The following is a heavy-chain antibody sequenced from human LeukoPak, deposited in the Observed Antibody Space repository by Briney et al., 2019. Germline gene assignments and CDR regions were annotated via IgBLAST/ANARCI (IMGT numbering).Heavy chain of an antibody. CDR2: INSDGRST. D-gene: IGHD3-16*01. J-gene: IGHJ4*02. V-gene: IGHV3-74*01. CDR3: ARVRWGGLYYFDY. Sequence: GGSLRLSCAASGFTFSSYWMHWVRQAPGKGRVGVSRINSDGRSTNYADSVKGRFTISRDNAKNTLYLQMNSLRAEDTAVYYCARVRWGGLYYFDYWGQGTLVTVSS. CDR1: GFTFSSYW.